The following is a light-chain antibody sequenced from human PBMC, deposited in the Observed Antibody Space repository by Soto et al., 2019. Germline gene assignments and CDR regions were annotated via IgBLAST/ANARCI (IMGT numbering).Light chain of an antibody. CDR3: QQYGSSPGT. CDR2: GAS. J-gene: IGKJ1*01. CDR1: QSVSSSY. Sequence: EIVLTQSPGTLSLSPGERATLSCMASQSVSSSYLAWYRQKPGQAPRLLIYGASSRATGIPDRFSGSGSGTDFTLTISRLEPEDFAVYYCQQYGSSPGTFGQGTKVEIK. V-gene: IGKV3-20*01.